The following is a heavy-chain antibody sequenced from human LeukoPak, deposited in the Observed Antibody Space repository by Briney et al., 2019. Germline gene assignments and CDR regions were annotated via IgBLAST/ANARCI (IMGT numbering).Heavy chain of an antibody. D-gene: IGHD3-10*01. CDR3: ARAYLLWFGELLPSASNGMDV. CDR2: XXXXXXXX. CDR1: GXXXXSYX. J-gene: IGHJ6*02. V-gene: IGHV3-33*01. Sequence: GRSLRLSCAASGXXXXSYXXHXXRQAXXXXXXXXXXXXXXXXXXYYADSVKGRFTISRDNSKNTLYLQMNSLRAEDTAVYYCARAYLLWFGELLPSASNGMDVWGQGTTVTVSS.